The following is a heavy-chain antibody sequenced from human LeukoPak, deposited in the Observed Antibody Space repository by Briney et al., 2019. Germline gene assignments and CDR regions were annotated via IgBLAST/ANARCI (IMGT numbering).Heavy chain of an antibody. CDR3: ARTGDDPYYYYGMDV. Sequence: PGGSLRLSCAASGFTFSSYWMHWVRQVPGKGLVWVSRINSHGSSTSYADSVKGRFTISRDNSKNTLYLQMNSLRAEDTAVYYCARTGDDPYYYYGMDVWGQGTTVTVSS. D-gene: IGHD7-27*01. J-gene: IGHJ6*02. CDR2: INSHGSST. V-gene: IGHV3-74*01. CDR1: GFTFSSYW.